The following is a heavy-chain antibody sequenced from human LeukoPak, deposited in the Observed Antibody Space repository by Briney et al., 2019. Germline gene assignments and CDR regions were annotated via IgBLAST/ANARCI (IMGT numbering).Heavy chain of an antibody. CDR2: INGDGSST. V-gene: IGHV3-74*01. Sequence: GGSLRLSCAASGFTFSSYWMHCVRQAPGKGLVWVSRINGDGSSTSYADSVKGRFTISRDNAKNTLYLQMNSLRAEDTAVYYCARAGVAYYYDSSGYPKYYFDYWGQGTLVTVSS. CDR1: GFTFSSYW. J-gene: IGHJ4*02. D-gene: IGHD3-22*01. CDR3: ARAGVAYYYDSSGYPKYYFDY.